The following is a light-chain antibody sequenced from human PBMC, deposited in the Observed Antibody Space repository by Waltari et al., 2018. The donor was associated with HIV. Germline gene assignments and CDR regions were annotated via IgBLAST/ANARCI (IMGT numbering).Light chain of an antibody. J-gene: IGLJ2*01. CDR1: SSNIGAGYD. Sequence: QSVLTQPPSVSGAPGLRVTISCTGSSSNIGAGYDVHWYQQLPGTAPKLLIYGNSNRPSGVPDRFSGSKSGTSASLAITGRQAEDEADYYCQSYDSSLSGVVFGGGTKLTVL. CDR3: QSYDSSLSGVV. CDR2: GNS. V-gene: IGLV1-40*01.